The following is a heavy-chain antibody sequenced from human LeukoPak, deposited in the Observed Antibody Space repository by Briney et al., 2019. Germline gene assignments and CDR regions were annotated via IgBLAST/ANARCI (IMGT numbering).Heavy chain of an antibody. V-gene: IGHV3-7*04. Sequence: PGGSLRLSCAASGFTFSSYWMSWVRQAPGKGLEWVANIKQDGSEEVYVDSVKGRFTISRDNAKNSLFLQMNTLRAEDTAVYYCARAPYGGNFFDYWGQGTLVNVSS. CDR2: IKQDGSEE. D-gene: IGHD4-23*01. CDR3: ARAPYGGNFFDY. CDR1: GFTFSSYW. J-gene: IGHJ4*02.